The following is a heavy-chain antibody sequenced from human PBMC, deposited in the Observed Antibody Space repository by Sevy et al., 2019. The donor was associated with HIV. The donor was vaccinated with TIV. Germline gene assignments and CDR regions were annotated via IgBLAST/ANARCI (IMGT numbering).Heavy chain of an antibody. V-gene: IGHV6-1*01. CDR1: GDSVSSNSAA. Sequence: SQTLSLTCAISGDSVSSNSAAWNWIRQSPSRGLEWLGRTYYRSKWYNDYAVSVKSRITINPDTSKNQFSRQLNSVTPEDTAVYYCARAGYYGSGTRLYYFDYWGQGTLVTVSS. CDR2: TYYRSKWYN. CDR3: ARAGYYGSGTRLYYFDY. D-gene: IGHD3-10*01. J-gene: IGHJ4*02.